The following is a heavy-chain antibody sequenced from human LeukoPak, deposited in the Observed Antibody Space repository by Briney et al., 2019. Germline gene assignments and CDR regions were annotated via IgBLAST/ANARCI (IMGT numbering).Heavy chain of an antibody. CDR1: GFTFSSYA. D-gene: IGHD4-17*01. V-gene: IGHV3-30-3*02. CDR3: AKSNYDDYSPSDY. CDR2: ISYDGSNK. Sequence: PGRSLRLSCAASGFTFSSYAMHWVRQAPGKGLEWVAVISYDGSNKYYADSVKGRFTISRDNSKNTLYLQMNSLRAGDTAVYYWAKSNYDDYSPSDYWGQGTRVTVSS. J-gene: IGHJ4*02.